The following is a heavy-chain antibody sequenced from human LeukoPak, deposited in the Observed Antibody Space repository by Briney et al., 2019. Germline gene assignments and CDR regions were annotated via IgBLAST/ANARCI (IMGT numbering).Heavy chain of an antibody. CDR3: ASGTYSSSWPHYFDY. D-gene: IGHD6-13*01. V-gene: IGHV4-59*01. J-gene: IGHJ4*02. CDR1: GGSISSYY. Sequence: PETLSLTCTVSGGSISSYYWSWIRQPPGKGLEWIGYIYYSGSTNYNPSLKSRVTISVDTSKNQFSLKLSSVTAADTAVYYCASGTYSSSWPHYFDYWGQGTLVTVSS. CDR2: IYYSGST.